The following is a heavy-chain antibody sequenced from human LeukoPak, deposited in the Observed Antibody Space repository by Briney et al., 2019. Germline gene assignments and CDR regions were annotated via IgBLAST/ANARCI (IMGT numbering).Heavy chain of an antibody. CDR2: IYYSGST. J-gene: IGHJ4*02. V-gene: IGHV4-59*08. D-gene: IGHD6-13*01. CDR3: ARLLRAEYSSSWPTPFDY. CDR1: GGSISSYY. Sequence: SETLSLTRTVSGGSISSYYWSWIRQPPGKGLEWIGYIYYSGSTNYNPSLKSRVTISVDTSKNQFSLKLSSVTAADTAVYYCARLLRAEYSSSWPTPFDYWGQGTLVTVSS.